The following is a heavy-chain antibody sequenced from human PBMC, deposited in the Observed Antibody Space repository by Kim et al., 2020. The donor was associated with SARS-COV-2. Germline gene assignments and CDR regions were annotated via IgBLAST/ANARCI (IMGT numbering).Heavy chain of an antibody. CDR3: AKDHDYGDYVGGYFDY. D-gene: IGHD4-17*01. J-gene: IGHJ4*02. Sequence: GGSLRLSCAASGFTFDDYAMHWVRQAPGKGLEWVSGISWNSGSIGYADSVKGRFTISRDNAKNSLYLQMNSLRAEDTALYYCAKDHDYGDYVGGYFDYWGQGTLVTVSS. V-gene: IGHV3-9*01. CDR2: ISWNSGSI. CDR1: GFTFDDYA.